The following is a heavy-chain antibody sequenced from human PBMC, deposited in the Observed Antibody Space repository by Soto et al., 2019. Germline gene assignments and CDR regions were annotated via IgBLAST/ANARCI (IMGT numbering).Heavy chain of an antibody. CDR1: GASVSSNIAA. D-gene: IGHD1-26*01. V-gene: IGHV6-1*01. CDR2: TYYRSKWYK. CDR3: ARTVGWLDP. J-gene: IGHJ5*02. Sequence: SQTLSLTCAISGASVSSNIAAWNLIRRSPSRGLEWLGRTYYRSKWYKEYAASVKSRITINPDTSKNQFSLQLNSVSPEDTAVYYCARTVGWLDPWGQGSLVTVSS.